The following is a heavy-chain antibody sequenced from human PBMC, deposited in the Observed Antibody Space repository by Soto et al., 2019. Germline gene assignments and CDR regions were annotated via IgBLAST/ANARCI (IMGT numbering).Heavy chain of an antibody. J-gene: IGHJ4*02. CDR3: AVPDLGSYYAAQLDY. Sequence: PGGSLRLSCAASGFTVSSNYMSWVRQAPGKGLEWVSVIYSGGSTYYADSVKGRFTISRDNSKNTLYLQMNSLRAEDTAVYYCAVPDLGSYYAAQLDYWGQGTLVTVSS. CDR1: GFTVSSNY. D-gene: IGHD1-26*01. V-gene: IGHV3-53*01. CDR2: IYSGGST.